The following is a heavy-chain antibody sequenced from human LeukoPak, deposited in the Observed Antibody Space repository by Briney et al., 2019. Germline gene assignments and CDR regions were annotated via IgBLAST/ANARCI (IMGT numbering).Heavy chain of an antibody. J-gene: IGHJ4*02. CDR1: GGSFSGYY. V-gene: IGHV4-34*01. Sequence: SETLSLTCAVYGGSFSGYYWSWIRQPPGKGLEWIGEINHSGSTNYNPSLKSRVTISVDTSKNQFSLKLSSVTAADTAMYYCARGVRVGFDYWGQGTLVTVSS. CDR3: ARGVRVGFDY. CDR2: INHSGST.